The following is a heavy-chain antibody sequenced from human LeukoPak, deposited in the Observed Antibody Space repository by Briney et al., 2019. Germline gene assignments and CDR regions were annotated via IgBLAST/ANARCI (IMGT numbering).Heavy chain of an antibody. J-gene: IGHJ6*02. Sequence: GGSLRLSCAASGFTFSSYWMHWVRQVPGKGLLWVSRINSDGSATIYADSVRGRFTISRDNAKNTLYLQMSGLRVEDTAVYHCASDSPYYGMDVWGQGTTVTVSS. CDR2: INSDGSAT. V-gene: IGHV3-74*01. CDR3: ASDSPYYGMDV. CDR1: GFTFSSYW.